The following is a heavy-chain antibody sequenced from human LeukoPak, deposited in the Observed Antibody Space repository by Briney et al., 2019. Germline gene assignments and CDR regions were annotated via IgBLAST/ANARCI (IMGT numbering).Heavy chain of an antibody. CDR1: GGSISSYY. D-gene: IGHD2-2*01. V-gene: IGHV4-59*01. CDR3: ARGYCSSTSCYPSGYYGMDV. J-gene: IGHJ6*02. Sequence: SETLSLTCTVSGGSISSYYWSWIRQPPGKGLEWIGYIYYSGSTNYNPSLKSRVTISVDTSKNQFSLKLSSVTAADTAVYYCARGYCSSTSCYPSGYYGMDVWAKGPRSPSP. CDR2: IYYSGST.